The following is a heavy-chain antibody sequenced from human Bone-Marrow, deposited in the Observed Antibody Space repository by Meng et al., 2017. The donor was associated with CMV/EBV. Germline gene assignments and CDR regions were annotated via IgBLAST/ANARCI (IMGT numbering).Heavy chain of an antibody. CDR2: ISYDGSNK. Sequence: GESLKISCAASGFTFSSYAMHWVRQAPGKGLEWVAVISYDGSNKYYADSVKGRFTISRDNSKNTLYLQMNSLRAEDTAVYYCARDKGLGAFDIWGQGTMVTVSS. CDR1: GFTFSSYA. CDR3: ARDKGLGAFDI. J-gene: IGHJ3*02. V-gene: IGHV3-30-3*01.